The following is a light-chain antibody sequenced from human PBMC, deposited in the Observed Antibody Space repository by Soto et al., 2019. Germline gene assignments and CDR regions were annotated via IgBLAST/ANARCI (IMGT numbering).Light chain of an antibody. CDR2: KAS. CDR1: QTISSW. Sequence: IQMTQSPSTLSGSVGDRVTITCRASQTISSWLAWYQQKPGKAPKLLIYKASTLKSGVPSRFSGSGSGTDFTLTISTLQPEDFATYYCQQSYALFTFGPGTKVDI. V-gene: IGKV1-5*03. CDR3: QQSYALFT. J-gene: IGKJ3*01.